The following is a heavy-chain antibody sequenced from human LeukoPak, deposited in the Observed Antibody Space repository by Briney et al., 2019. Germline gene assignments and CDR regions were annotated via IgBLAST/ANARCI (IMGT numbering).Heavy chain of an antibody. J-gene: IGHJ6*02. V-gene: IGHV3-23*01. D-gene: IGHD3-22*01. Sequence: GGSLRLSCAASGFSFNTYAINWVRQAAGEVLEWVSGVRDSGRSTYYGGSVKGQFHISRENSNNTLYLQMNSLRAEDTAVYYCANLIDSSRKYGLDVWGQGTTVTASS. CDR1: GFSFNTYA. CDR2: VRDSGRST. CDR3: ANLIDSSRKYGLDV.